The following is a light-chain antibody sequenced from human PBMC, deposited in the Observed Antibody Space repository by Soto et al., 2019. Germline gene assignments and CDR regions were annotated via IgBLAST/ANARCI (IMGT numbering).Light chain of an antibody. CDR1: QSVTNNF. J-gene: IGKJ2*01. V-gene: IGKV3-20*01. CDR2: GAS. CDR3: QQYGRSPLLYT. Sequence: EIVLTQSPGTLSLSPGERATLSCRASQSVTNNFLAWYQQKPGQAPRLLIYGASTRAAGVPDRFSGSGSGTDFTLTITRLEPEDFAVYYCQQYGRSPLLYTFGQGTKVDI.